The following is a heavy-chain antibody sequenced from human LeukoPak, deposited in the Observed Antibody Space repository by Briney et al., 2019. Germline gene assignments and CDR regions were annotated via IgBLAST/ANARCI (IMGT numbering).Heavy chain of an antibody. CDR1: GYIFTSYG. CDR3: ATEGKMVRGVYTDY. D-gene: IGHD3-10*01. CDR2: ISAYNGNT. J-gene: IGHJ4*02. V-gene: IGHV1-18*01. Sequence: ASVKVSCKASGYIFTSYGISWVRQAPGQGLEWMGWISAYNGNTNYAQKLQGRVTMTADTSADTAYMELSSLRSEDTAVYYCATEGKMVRGVYTDYWGQGTLVTVSS.